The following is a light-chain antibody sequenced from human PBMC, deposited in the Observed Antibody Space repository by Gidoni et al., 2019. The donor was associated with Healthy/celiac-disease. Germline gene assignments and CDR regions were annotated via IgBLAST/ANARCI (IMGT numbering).Light chain of an antibody. CDR1: QSVSSSY. Sequence: EIVLTQSPGTLSLSPGERATLSCRASQSVSSSYLAWYQQKPGQAPRLLIYGASSRATGIPERCSGSGAGTDFTLTISRLEPEDFAVYYCQQYGSSPWITFGGGTKVEIK. CDR2: GAS. J-gene: IGKJ4*01. V-gene: IGKV3-20*01. CDR3: QQYGSSPWIT.